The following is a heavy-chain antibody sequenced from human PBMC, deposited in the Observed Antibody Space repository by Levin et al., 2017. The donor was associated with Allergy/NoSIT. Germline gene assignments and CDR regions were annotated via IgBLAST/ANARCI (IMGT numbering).Heavy chain of an antibody. CDR1: GYSFTTYW. Sequence: GESLKISCKGSGYSFTTYWIAWVRQMPGKGLEWMGIIYPGDSDTRYSPSFQGQVTISADKPISTAYLQWSSLKASDTAMFYCARQRGSLAGAFDIWGQGTMVTVSP. CDR2: IYPGDSDT. D-gene: IGHD7-27*01. V-gene: IGHV5-51*01. CDR3: ARQRGSLAGAFDI. J-gene: IGHJ3*02.